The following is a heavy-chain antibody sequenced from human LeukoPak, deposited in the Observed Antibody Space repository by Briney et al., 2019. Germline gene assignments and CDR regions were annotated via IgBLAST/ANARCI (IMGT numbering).Heavy chain of an antibody. Sequence: SVKVSCKASGYTFNNYAISWVRQAPGQGLEWMGGIIPFFGTTNYAQKFQGRVTITADKSTSTAYMELSSLRSEDTAVYYCARDPISIVATGSYFDDWGQGTLVTVSS. V-gene: IGHV1-69*06. CDR2: IIPFFGTT. D-gene: IGHD5-12*01. J-gene: IGHJ4*02. CDR3: ARDPISIVATGSYFDD. CDR1: GYTFNNYA.